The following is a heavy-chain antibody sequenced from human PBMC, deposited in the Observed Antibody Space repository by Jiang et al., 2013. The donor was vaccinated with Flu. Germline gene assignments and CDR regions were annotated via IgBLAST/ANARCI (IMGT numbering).Heavy chain of an antibody. D-gene: IGHD4-17*01. CDR1: GGSISSYY. J-gene: IGHJ4*02. Sequence: GPGLVKPSETLSLTCTVSGGSISSYYWSWIRQPPGKGLEWIGYIYYSGSTNYNPSLKSRVTISVDTSKKQFSLELTSVTAADTAVYYCARTLFYGDSLGYWGQGTLVTVSS. CDR3: ARTLFYGDSLGY. CDR2: IYYSGST. V-gene: IGHV4-59*01.